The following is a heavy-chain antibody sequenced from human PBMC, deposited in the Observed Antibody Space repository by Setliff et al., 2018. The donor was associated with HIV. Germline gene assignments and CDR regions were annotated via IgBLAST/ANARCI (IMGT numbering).Heavy chain of an antibody. Sequence: ASVKVSCKASGYTFTNYAMHWVRQAPGQRLEWMGWINGDNGNTRYSQEFQGRVTITGDTSASTAYMELSSLNSADMAVYYCARGGGDSSQFDHWGQGTLVTVSS. CDR2: INGDNGNT. CDR1: GYTFTNYA. V-gene: IGHV1-3*03. D-gene: IGHD2-21*01. J-gene: IGHJ4*02. CDR3: ARGGGDSSQFDH.